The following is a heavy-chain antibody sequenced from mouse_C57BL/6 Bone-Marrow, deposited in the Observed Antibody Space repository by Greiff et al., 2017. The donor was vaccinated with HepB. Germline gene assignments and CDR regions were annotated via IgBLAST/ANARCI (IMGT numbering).Heavy chain of an antibody. Sequence: DVQLVESGPGLVKPSQSLSLTCSVTGYSITSGYYWNWIRQFPGNKLEWMGYISYDGSNNYNPSLKNRISITRDTSKNQFFLKLNSVTTEDTATYYCARGGNWDWAYWGQGTLVTVSA. V-gene: IGHV3-6*01. J-gene: IGHJ3*01. CDR1: GYSITSGYY. CDR2: ISYDGSN. D-gene: IGHD4-1*02. CDR3: ARGGNWDWAY.